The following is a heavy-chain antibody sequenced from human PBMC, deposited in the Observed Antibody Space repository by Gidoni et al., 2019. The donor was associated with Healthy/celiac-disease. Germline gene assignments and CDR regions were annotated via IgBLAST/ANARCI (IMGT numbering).Heavy chain of an antibody. J-gene: IGHJ4*02. Sequence: QLQLQESGPGLVKPSETLSLTCTVSGGSISSSSYYWGWIRQPPGKGLEWIGSIYYSGSTYYNTSLKSRVTISVDTSKNQFSLKLSSVTAADTAVYYCAREGGSSWPPIDYWGQGTLVTVSS. CDR2: IYYSGST. CDR1: GGSISSSSYY. CDR3: AREGGSSWPPIDY. D-gene: IGHD6-13*01. V-gene: IGHV4-39*07.